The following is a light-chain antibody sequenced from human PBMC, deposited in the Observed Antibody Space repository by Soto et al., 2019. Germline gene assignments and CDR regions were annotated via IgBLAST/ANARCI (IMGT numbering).Light chain of an antibody. J-gene: IGKJ4*01. Sequence: DIQMTQSPSTLSASVGDRVTITCRASQSISSWLAWYQQKSGKAPKLLIYDASSLESGVPSRFSGSGSGTEFTLAISSLQPDDFATYYCQQYTSYPLTFGGGTKV. CDR3: QQYTSYPLT. V-gene: IGKV1-5*01. CDR1: QSISSW. CDR2: DAS.